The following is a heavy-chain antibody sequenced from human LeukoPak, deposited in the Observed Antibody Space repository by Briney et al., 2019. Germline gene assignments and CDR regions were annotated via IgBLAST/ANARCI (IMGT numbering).Heavy chain of an antibody. Sequence: SETLSLTCTVSGDSISTYYWNWIRQPPGKGLEWIGHIHYSGSTNYNPSLNSRVTISVDTSKSQFSLKLNSVTTADTAVYYCARRVSGSGFGESNWFDPWGQGTLVTVSS. CDR1: GDSISTYY. CDR2: IHYSGST. CDR3: ARRVSGSGFGESNWFDP. V-gene: IGHV4-59*08. J-gene: IGHJ5*02. D-gene: IGHD3-10*01.